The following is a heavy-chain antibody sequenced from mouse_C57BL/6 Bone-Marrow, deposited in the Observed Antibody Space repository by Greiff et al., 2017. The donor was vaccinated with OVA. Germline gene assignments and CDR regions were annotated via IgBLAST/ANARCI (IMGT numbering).Heavy chain of an antibody. CDR2: INPSNGGT. CDR1: GYTFTSYW. CDR3: ALYSYCSSPTLYAMDY. V-gene: IGHV1-53*01. Sequence: VQLQQPGTVLVKPGASVKLSCKASGYTFTSYWMHWVKQRPGQGLEWIGNINPSNGGTNYNEKFKSKATLTVDKSSSTAYMQLSSLTSEDSAVYYCALYSYCSSPTLYAMDYWGQGTSVTVSS. D-gene: IGHD1-1*01. J-gene: IGHJ4*01.